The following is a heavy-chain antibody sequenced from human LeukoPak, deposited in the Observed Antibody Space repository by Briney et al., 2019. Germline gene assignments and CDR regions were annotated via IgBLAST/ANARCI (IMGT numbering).Heavy chain of an antibody. CDR2: ISSSSSYI. Sequence: GGSLRLSCAASGFTFSSYSMNWVRQAPGKGLEWVSSISSSSSYIYYADSVKGRFTISRDNSKNTLYLQMNSLRAEDTAVYYCARDKGIAAAGILDYWGQGTLVTVSS. D-gene: IGHD6-13*01. V-gene: IGHV3-21*04. J-gene: IGHJ4*02. CDR3: ARDKGIAAAGILDY. CDR1: GFTFSSYS.